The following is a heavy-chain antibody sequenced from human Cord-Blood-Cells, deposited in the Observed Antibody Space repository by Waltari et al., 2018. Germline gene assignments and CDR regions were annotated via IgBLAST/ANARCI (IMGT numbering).Heavy chain of an antibody. V-gene: IGHV3-33*01. J-gene: IGHJ4*02. D-gene: IGHD4-17*01. Sequence: QVQLVESGGGVVQLGRSLRLSCAASGLTFSSHGMHWVRQAPGKGVEWVAVIWYDGSNKYYADSVKGRFTISRDNSKNTLYLQMNSLRAEDTAVYYCARDGLVGGDYLGRAPFDYWGQGTLVTVSS. CDR2: IWYDGSNK. CDR3: ARDGLVGGDYLGRAPFDY. CDR1: GLTFSSHG.